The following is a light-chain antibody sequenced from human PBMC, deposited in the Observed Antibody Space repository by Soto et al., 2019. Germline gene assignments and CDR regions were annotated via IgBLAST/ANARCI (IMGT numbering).Light chain of an antibody. CDR3: QQHDSFPRT. CDR1: QSISTW. J-gene: IGKJ1*01. Sequence: DIQMTQSPSTLSASVGDRVSITCRASQSISTWVAWYQQRPGKGPKLLMYDASILESGVPSRFSGSGSGTEFTLTISSLQPDDFATYYGQQHDSFPRTFGQGTKVEI. V-gene: IGKV1-5*01. CDR2: DAS.